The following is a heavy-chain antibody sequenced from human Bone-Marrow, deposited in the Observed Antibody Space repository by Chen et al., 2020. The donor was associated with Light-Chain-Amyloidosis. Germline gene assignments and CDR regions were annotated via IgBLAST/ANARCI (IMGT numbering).Heavy chain of an antibody. V-gene: IGHV3-30*02. J-gene: IGHJ1*01. D-gene: IGHD3-22*01. CDR1: GFIFSYYG. CDR2: IRYDGSDK. CDR3: AKDSGGYFDSSGPLS. Sequence: QVQLVESGGGVVQPGGSLRLSCAASGFIFSYYGMHWVRQAPGKGLEWLEFIRYDGSDKDYADSVKGRFTISRDNSKNTLFLQMKSLRADDTAVYYCAKDSGGYFDSSGPLSWGQGTLVTVSS.